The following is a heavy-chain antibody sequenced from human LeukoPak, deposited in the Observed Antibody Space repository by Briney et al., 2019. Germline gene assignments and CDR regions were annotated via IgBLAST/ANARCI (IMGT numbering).Heavy chain of an antibody. CDR2: ISGYNGNT. D-gene: IGHD3-10*01. CDR3: ARGLRGYVSGSYLDY. Sequence: ASVKVSCKASGYTFTSYYMHWVRQAPGQGLEWLGWISGYNGNTNYAQNLQGRVTMTTDTSTSTAYMDLRSLRSDDTAAYYCARGLRGYVSGSYLDYWGQGTLVTVSS. CDR1: GYTFTSYY. V-gene: IGHV1-18*04. J-gene: IGHJ4*02.